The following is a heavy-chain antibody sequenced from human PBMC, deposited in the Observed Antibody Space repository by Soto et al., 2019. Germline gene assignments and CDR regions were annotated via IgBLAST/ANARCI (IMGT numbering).Heavy chain of an antibody. CDR1: GFTFISSA. CDR3: AADYYDTNGYYYDY. CDR2: IVVVSGNT. Sequence: SVKVSCKASGFTFISSAVQWVRQARGQRLEWIGWIVVVSGNTNYAQKFQERVTITRDMSTSTAYMELSSLRSEDTAVYYCAADYYDTNGYYYDYWGQGXLVTVYS. V-gene: IGHV1-58*01. D-gene: IGHD3-22*01. J-gene: IGHJ4*02.